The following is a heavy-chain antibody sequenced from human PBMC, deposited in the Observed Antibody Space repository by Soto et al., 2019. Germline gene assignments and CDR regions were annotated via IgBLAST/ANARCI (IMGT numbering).Heavy chain of an antibody. D-gene: IGHD7-27*01. CDR1: GYTFTGYY. V-gene: IGHV1-2*02. CDR2: INPNSSVI. CDR3: ARDLSWGSNWYYYMDV. Sequence: ASVKVSCKASGYTFTGYYMHWVRQAPGQGLEWMGWINPNSSVIDYADSVKGRFTVSRDNARNSLYLQMNSLRAEDTAVYYCARDLSWGSNWYYYMDVWGKGTTVTVSS. J-gene: IGHJ6*03.